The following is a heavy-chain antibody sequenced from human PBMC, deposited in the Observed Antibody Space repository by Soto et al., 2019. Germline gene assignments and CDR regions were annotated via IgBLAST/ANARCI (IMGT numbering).Heavy chain of an antibody. J-gene: IGHJ4*02. CDR2: IYYSGST. CDR3: ARLPSGSYYEY. Sequence: QLQLQESGPGLVKPSETLSLTCIVSGGSISSSSYYWGWIRQPPGKGLEWIGSIYYSGSTYYNPALKSRVTISVDTSKNQFSLKLSSVTAADTAVYYCARLPSGSYYEYWGQGTLVTVSS. V-gene: IGHV4-39*01. CDR1: GGSISSSSYY. D-gene: IGHD1-26*01.